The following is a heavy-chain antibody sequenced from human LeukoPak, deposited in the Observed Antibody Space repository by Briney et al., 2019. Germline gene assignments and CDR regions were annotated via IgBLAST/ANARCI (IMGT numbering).Heavy chain of an antibody. CDR1: GFTFSGSA. CDR2: IRSKANSYAT. J-gene: IGHJ5*02. V-gene: IGHV3-73*01. D-gene: IGHD6-13*01. CDR3: TRQEGIAAAGKIDP. Sequence: QPGGSLRLSCAASGFTFSGSAMHWVRQASGKGLEWVGRIRSKANSYATAYAASVKGRFTISRDDSKNTAYLQMNSLKTEDTAVYYCTRQEGIAAAGKIDPWGQGTLVTVSS.